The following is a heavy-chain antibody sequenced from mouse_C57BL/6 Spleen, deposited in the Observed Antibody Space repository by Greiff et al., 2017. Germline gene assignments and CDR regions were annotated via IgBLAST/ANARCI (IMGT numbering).Heavy chain of an antibody. J-gene: IGHJ1*03. V-gene: IGHV5-17*01. CDR1: GFTFSDYG. CDR3: ARQTSYWYFDV. CDR2: ISSGSSTI. Sequence: EVKLMESGGGLVKPGGSLKLSCAASGFTFSDYGMHWVRQAPEKGLEWVAYISSGSSTIYYADTVKGRFTISRDNAKTTLFLQMTSLRSEDTAMYYCARQTSYWYFDVWGTGTTVTVAS.